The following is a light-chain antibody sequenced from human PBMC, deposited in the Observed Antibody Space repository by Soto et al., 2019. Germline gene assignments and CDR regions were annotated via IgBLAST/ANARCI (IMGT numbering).Light chain of an antibody. V-gene: IGKV3-11*01. Sequence: IVMTQSPATLSVSPGERATLSCRASQSIGTYLAWYQQKPGQAPRLLIYDASNRATGIPARFSGGGSGTDFTLTISSLEPEDFAVYYCQQRNPLTFGGGTKVDIK. CDR2: DAS. J-gene: IGKJ4*01. CDR3: QQRNPLT. CDR1: QSIGTY.